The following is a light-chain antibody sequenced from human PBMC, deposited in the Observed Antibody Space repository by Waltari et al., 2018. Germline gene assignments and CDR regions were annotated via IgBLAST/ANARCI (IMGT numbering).Light chain of an antibody. V-gene: IGKV3-20*01. Sequence: VLTQSPGTLSLSPGERATLSCRASQSVRYNFLAWYQQKLGQAPRLLIYATSSRAAGVPDRFSGSGSWTDFNLTISRLAPEDLALYYCQQYGSSRWTFGQGTRVEIK. CDR1: QSVRYNF. CDR3: QQYGSSRWT. J-gene: IGKJ1*01. CDR2: ATS.